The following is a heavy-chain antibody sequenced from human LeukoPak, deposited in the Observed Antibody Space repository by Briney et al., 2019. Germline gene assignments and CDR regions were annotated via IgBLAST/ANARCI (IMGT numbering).Heavy chain of an antibody. CDR3: ARGGGYYYGSGSYLFDY. J-gene: IGHJ4*02. CDR2: IYSGGST. V-gene: IGHV3-53*01. Sequence: PGGSLRLSCAASGFTVSSNYMSWVRQAPGKGLEWVSVIYSGGSTYYADSVKGRFTISRDNSKNTLYLQMNSLRAEDTAVYYCARGGGYYYGSGSYLFDYWGQGTLVTVSS. D-gene: IGHD3-10*01. CDR1: GFTVSSNY.